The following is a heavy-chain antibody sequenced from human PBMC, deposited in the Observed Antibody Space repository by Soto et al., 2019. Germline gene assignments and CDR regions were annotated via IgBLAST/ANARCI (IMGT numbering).Heavy chain of an antibody. CDR1: GFTFSSFS. CDR3: VHPRSTVIIPPT. D-gene: IGHD4-17*01. J-gene: IGHJ5*02. CDR2: ISSNGIST. Sequence: GGSLRLSCSASGFTFSSFSMHWVRQAPGKGLEYVSGISSNGISTYYADSVKGRFTISRDNSENTLYLQMSSLRAEDTAVYHCVHPRSTVIIPPTWGQGTLVTVSS. V-gene: IGHV3-64D*06.